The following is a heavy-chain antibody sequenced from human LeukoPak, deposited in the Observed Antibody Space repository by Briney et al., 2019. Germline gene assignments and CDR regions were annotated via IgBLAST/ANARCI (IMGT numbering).Heavy chain of an antibody. CDR2: INHSGST. Sequence: SETLSLTCAVYGGSFSGYYWSWIRQPPGKGLEWIGEINHSGSTNYNPSLKSRVTISVDRSKNQFSLKLSSVTAADTAVYYCARVRNQSKYRNQNWFDPWGQGTLVTVSS. CDR1: GGSFSGYY. CDR3: ARVRNQSKYRNQNWFDP. D-gene: IGHD1-14*01. J-gene: IGHJ5*02. V-gene: IGHV4-34*01.